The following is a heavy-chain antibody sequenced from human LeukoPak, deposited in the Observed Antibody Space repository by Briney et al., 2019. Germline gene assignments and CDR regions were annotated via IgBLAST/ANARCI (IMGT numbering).Heavy chain of an antibody. Sequence: SVKVSCKASGGTLSSYAISWVRQAPGQGLEWMGRIIPIFGIANYAQKFQGRVTITADKSTSTAYMELSSLRSEDTAVYYCARDWYAYCGGDCYSPYYFDYWGQGTLVTVSS. J-gene: IGHJ4*02. CDR2: IIPIFGIA. D-gene: IGHD2-21*02. V-gene: IGHV1-69*04. CDR1: GGTLSSYA. CDR3: ARDWYAYCGGDCYSPYYFDY.